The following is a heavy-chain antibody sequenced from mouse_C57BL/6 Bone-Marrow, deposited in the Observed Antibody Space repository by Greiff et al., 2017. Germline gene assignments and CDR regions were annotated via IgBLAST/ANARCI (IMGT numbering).Heavy chain of an antibody. Sequence: VQLQQPGAELVMPGASVKLSCKASGYTFTSYWMHWVKQRPGQGLEWIGEIDPSDSYTNYNQKFKGKSTLTVDKSSSTAYMQLSSLTSEDSAVYYCARDSNYVGYFEVWGTGTTVTVSS. CDR2: IDPSDSYT. D-gene: IGHD2-5*01. CDR1: GYTFTSYW. CDR3: ARDSNYVGYFEV. V-gene: IGHV1-69*01. J-gene: IGHJ1*03.